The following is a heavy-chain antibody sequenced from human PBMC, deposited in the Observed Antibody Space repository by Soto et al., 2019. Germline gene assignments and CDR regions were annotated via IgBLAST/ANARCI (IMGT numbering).Heavy chain of an antibody. V-gene: IGHV2-70*11. CDR3: ARIRYYYDSSGSQPEGAFDY. Sequence: SGPTLVNPTQTLTLTCTFSGFSLSTSGMCVSWIRQPPGKALEWLARIDWDDDKYYSTSLKTRLTISKDTSKNQVVLTMTNMDPVDTATYYCARIRYYYDSSGSQPEGAFDYWGQGTLVTVSS. CDR1: GFSLSTSGMC. D-gene: IGHD3-22*01. CDR2: IDWDDDK. J-gene: IGHJ4*02.